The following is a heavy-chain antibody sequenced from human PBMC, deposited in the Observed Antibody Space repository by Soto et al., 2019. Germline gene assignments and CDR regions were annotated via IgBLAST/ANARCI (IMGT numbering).Heavy chain of an antibody. CDR2: INSDGTIS. CDR3: ARLSGDHSAFFSYGMDA. V-gene: IGHV3-74*01. J-gene: IGHJ6*02. Sequence: PGGSLSLSCAASGFTFDTYWMNWVRQAPGKGPEWLSGINSDGTISSYADSVKGRFTISRDNARNTLSLQMNSLRADDTAVYYCARLSGDHSAFFSYGMDAWRQVTTVPVS. D-gene: IGHD2-21*01. CDR1: GFTFDTYW.